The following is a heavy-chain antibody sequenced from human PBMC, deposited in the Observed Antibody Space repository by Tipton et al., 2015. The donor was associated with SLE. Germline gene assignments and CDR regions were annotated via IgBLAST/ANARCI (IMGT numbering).Heavy chain of an antibody. CDR1: GFTFSSYA. CDR2: ISYDGSNK. CDR3: ARELTPYYGMDV. V-gene: IGHV3-30*04. Sequence: SLRLSCAASGFTFSSYAMHWVRQAPDKGLEWVAVISYDGSNKYYADSVKGRFTISRDNSKNTLYLQMNSLRAEDTAVYYCARELTPYYGMDVWGQGTTVTVSS. J-gene: IGHJ6*02.